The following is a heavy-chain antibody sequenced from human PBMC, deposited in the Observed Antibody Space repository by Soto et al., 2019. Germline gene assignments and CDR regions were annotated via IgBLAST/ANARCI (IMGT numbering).Heavy chain of an antibody. CDR3: ARVVITMIRGVIHSSWFDP. CDR2: IYYTGST. V-gene: IGHV4-59*01. CDR1: GDCISSYY. Sequence: SETLSLTCTVYGDCISSYYWSWIRQPPGKGLEWIGYIYYTGSTNYNPSLKSRVTISVDTSKNQFSLKLSSVTAADTAVYYCARVVITMIRGVIHSSWFDPWGQGTLVTVSS. J-gene: IGHJ5*02. D-gene: IGHD3-10*01.